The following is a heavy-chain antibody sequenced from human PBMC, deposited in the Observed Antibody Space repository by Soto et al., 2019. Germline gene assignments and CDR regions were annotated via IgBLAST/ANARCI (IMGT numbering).Heavy chain of an antibody. CDR2: ILVGGST. CDR1: GFICSSYD. J-gene: IGHJ3*02. D-gene: IGHD2-8*02. CDR3: AKATATGGGAFEI. V-gene: IGHV3-23*01. Sequence: GGSLRLSCAVSGFICSSYDMSWVRQAPGKGLEWVSTILVGGSTHYEDSVKGRFTISRDTSKNTVYLQMNSLTAGDTAVYYCAKATATGGGAFEIYGQGTLVTVSS.